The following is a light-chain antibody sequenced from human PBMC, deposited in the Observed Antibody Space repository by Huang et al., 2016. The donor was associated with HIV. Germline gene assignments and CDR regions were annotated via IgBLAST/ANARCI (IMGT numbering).Light chain of an antibody. Sequence: ELVMTQSPAALSVSPGERATLSCRASQSIKSNLAWYQQRPGQAPRLIVYGASTRATVIPARFSGSGSGTEFTLTISSLQSEDFVVYYCQQYNNWPETFGHGTKVEIK. J-gene: IGKJ1*01. V-gene: IGKV3-15*01. CDR2: GAS. CDR3: QQYNNWPET. CDR1: QSIKSN.